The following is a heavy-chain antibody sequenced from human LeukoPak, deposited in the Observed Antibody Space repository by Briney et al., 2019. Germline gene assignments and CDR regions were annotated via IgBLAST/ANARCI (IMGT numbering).Heavy chain of an antibody. CDR3: AKYSSSLEYFQH. D-gene: IGHD6-13*01. V-gene: IGHV3-23*01. J-gene: IGHJ1*01. CDR2: ISGSGGST. Sequence: PGGSLRLSCAASEFTFSNSPMSWVRQAPGKGLEWVSAISGSGGSTYYADSVKGRFTISRDNSKNTLYLQMNSLRAEDTAVYYCAKYSSSLEYFQHWGQGTLVTVSS. CDR1: EFTFSNSP.